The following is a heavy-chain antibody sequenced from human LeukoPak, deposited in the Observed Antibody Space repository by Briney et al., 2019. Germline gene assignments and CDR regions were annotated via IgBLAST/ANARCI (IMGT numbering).Heavy chain of an antibody. CDR1: GFIFSSYG. V-gene: IGHV3-33*01. J-gene: IGHJ4*02. CDR2: IWFDGSSE. D-gene: IGHD2-21*01. Sequence: QPGRSLRLSCVASGFIFSSYGMHWVRQAPGKGLEWVAVIWFDGSSEYYADSVKGRFTIFRDNSKSTLYLQTNSLRVDDTAVYYCGRRSAYFFESWGQGTLVTVS. CDR3: GRRSAYFFES.